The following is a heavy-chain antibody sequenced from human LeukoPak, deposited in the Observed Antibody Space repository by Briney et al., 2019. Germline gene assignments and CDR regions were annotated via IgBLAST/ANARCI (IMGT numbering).Heavy chain of an antibody. CDR3: AKTQAAVGKAWFDP. V-gene: IGHV3-48*01. Sequence: GGSLRLSCAASGFTFSRYGMPWVRQAPGKGLEWFSLISSSRSTTYYADSVKGRCTISRDNGKNSMYLQMHSLRAEDMAVYYCAKTQAAVGKAWFDPWGQGTLVTVSS. D-gene: IGHD6-13*01. CDR1: GFTFSRYG. J-gene: IGHJ5*02. CDR2: ISSSRSTT.